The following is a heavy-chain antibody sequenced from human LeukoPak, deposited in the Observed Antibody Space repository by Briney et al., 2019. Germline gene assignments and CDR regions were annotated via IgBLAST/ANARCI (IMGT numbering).Heavy chain of an antibody. D-gene: IGHD3-10*02. Sequence: PWGSLRLSCAASGFTFSSYEMSWVRQAPGKGLEWVSYISSSGSTIYYADSVKGRFTISRDNAKNSLYLQMNSLRAEDTAVYYCVELGITMIGGVWGKGTTVIISS. J-gene: IGHJ6*04. CDR1: GFTFSSYE. CDR2: ISSSGSTI. V-gene: IGHV3-48*03. CDR3: VELGITMIGGV.